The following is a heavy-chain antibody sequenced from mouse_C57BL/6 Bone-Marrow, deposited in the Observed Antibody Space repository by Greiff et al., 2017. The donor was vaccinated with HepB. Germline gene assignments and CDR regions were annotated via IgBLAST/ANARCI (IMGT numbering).Heavy chain of an antibody. CDR3: TRRGSYGYDRGNYAMDY. D-gene: IGHD2-2*01. CDR2: ISSGGDYI. J-gene: IGHJ4*01. V-gene: IGHV5-9-1*02. Sequence: DVMLVESGEGLVKPGGSLKLSCAASGFTFSSYAMSWVRQTPEKRLEWVAYISSGGDYIYYADTVKGRFTISRVNARNTLYLQMSSLKSEDTAMYYCTRRGSYGYDRGNYAMDYWGQGTSVTVSS. CDR1: GFTFSSYA.